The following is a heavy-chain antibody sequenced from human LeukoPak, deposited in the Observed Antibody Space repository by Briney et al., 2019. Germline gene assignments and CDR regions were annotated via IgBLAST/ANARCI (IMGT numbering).Heavy chain of an antibody. Sequence: ASVKVSCKVSGYTLTELSMHWVRQAPGEGLEWMGSFDPEDGETIYAQKFQGRVTMTEDTSTDTAYMELSSLRSEDTAVYYCATLPLAAADYWGQGTLVTVSS. CDR3: ATLPLAAADY. CDR1: GYTLTELS. J-gene: IGHJ4*02. CDR2: FDPEDGET. V-gene: IGHV1-24*01. D-gene: IGHD6-13*01.